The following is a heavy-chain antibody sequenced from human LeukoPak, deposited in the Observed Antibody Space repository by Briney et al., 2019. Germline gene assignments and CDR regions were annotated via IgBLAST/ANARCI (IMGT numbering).Heavy chain of an antibody. D-gene: IGHD2-2*01. Sequence: SETLSLTCTVSGGSISSGSYYWSWIRQPAGKGLEWIGRIYTSGSTNYNPSLKSRVTISVDTSKNQFSLKLSSVTAADTAVYYCAGYCSSTSCNYKDVWGKGTTVTVSS. CDR3: AGYCSSTSCNYKDV. CDR1: GGSISSGSYY. CDR2: IYTSGST. V-gene: IGHV4-61*02. J-gene: IGHJ6*03.